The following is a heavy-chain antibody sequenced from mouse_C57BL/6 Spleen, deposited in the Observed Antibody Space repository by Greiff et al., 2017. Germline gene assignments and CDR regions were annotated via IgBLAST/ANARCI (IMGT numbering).Heavy chain of an antibody. CDR2: IYPRDGST. D-gene: IGHD1-1*01. V-gene: IGHV1-85*01. J-gene: IGHJ1*03. Sequence: QVQLQQSGPELVKPGASVKLSCKASGYTFTSYDINWVKQRPGQGLEWIGWIYPRDGSTKYNEKFKGKATLTVDTSSSTAYMELHSLTSEDSAVYFCARRDYYGSSYPSTGYFDVWGTGTTVTVSS. CDR1: GYTFTSYD. CDR3: ARRDYYGSSYPSTGYFDV.